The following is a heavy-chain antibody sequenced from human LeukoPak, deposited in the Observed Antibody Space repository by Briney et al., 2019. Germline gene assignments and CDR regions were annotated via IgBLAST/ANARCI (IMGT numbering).Heavy chain of an antibody. V-gene: IGHV1-18*01. CDR2: ISAYNGNT. D-gene: IGHD3-16*02. CDR1: GYTFTSYG. Sequence: GASVKVSCKASGYTFTSYGISWVRQAPGQGLEWMGWISAYNGNTNYAQKLQGRVTMTTDTSTSTAYMELRSLRSDDTAVYYCARDPQDYDYVWGSYRYSTYFDYWGQGTLVTVSS. CDR3: ARDPQDYDYVWGSYRYSTYFDY. J-gene: IGHJ4*02.